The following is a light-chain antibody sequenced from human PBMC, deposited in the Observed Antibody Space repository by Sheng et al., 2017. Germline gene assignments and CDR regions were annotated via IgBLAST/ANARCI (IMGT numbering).Light chain of an antibody. CDR1: SLRKYF. CDR2: GKN. V-gene: IGLV3-19*01. CDR3: NSRDSSGDHLV. Sequence: SSELTQDPAVSVALGQTVRITCQGDSLRKYFATWYQQKPGQAPRLVIYGKNNRPSGIPERFSASSSGDTVSLTISGAQAEDEADYYCNSRDSSGDHLVFGGGTKVTVL. J-gene: IGLJ3*02.